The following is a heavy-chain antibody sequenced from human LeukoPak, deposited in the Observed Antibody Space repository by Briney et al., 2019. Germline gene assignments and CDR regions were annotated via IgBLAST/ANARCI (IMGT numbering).Heavy chain of an antibody. Sequence: QPGGSLRLSCTASGFTFGNYALSWFRQAPGKGLEWVAFIRSKTYRGTTEYAASVKGRFTISRDDSKSIAYLQMNSLKSEDTAVYYCARANSFDSSGYYFDYWGQGTLVTVSS. J-gene: IGHJ4*02. V-gene: IGHV3-49*03. CDR3: ARANSFDSSGYYFDY. CDR1: GFTFGNYA. D-gene: IGHD3-22*01. CDR2: IRSKTYRGTT.